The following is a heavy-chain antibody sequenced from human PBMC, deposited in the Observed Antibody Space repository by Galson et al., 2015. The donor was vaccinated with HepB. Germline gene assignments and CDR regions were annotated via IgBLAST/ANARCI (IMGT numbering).Heavy chain of an antibody. Sequence: SVKVSCKASGGTFSSYAISWVRQAPGQGLEWMGGIIPIFGTANYAQKFQGRVTITADESTSTAYMELSSLRSEDTAVYYCARAGYVGSRGSGWGVDYWGQGTLVTVSS. CDR2: IIPIFGTA. J-gene: IGHJ4*02. V-gene: IGHV1-69*13. D-gene: IGHD6-19*01. CDR1: GGTFSSYA. CDR3: ARAGYVGSRGSGWGVDY.